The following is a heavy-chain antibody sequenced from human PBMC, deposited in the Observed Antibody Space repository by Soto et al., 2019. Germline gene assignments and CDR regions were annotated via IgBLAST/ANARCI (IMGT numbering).Heavy chain of an antibody. Sequence: GSLRLSCAASGFTFSSYAMSWVRQAPGKGLDWVSVIYSGGSTYYADSVKGRFTISRDNSKNTLYLQMNSLRPEDTAVYYCARTSGYSYGTYYYYGMDVWGQGST. D-gene: IGHD5-18*01. CDR3: ARTSGYSYGTYYYYGMDV. J-gene: IGHJ6*02. CDR1: GFTFSSYA. V-gene: IGHV3-53*01. CDR2: IYSGGST.